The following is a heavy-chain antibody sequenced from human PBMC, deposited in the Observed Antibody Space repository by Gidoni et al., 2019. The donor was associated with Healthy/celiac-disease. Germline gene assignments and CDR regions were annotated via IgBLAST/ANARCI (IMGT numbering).Heavy chain of an antibody. CDR2: FDPEDGET. D-gene: IGHD6-19*01. CDR1: GYTLPELS. Sequence: QVQLVQSGAEVKKPGASVKVSCQVSGYTLPELSMHWVRQAPGKGLEWMGGFDPEDGETIYAQKFQGRVTMTEDTSTDTAYMELSSLRSEDTAVYYCATDSIAVAGRDYWGQGTLVTVSS. CDR3: ATDSIAVAGRDY. V-gene: IGHV1-24*01. J-gene: IGHJ4*02.